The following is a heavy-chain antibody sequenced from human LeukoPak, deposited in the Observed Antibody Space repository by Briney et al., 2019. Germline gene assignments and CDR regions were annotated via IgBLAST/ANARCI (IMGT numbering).Heavy chain of an antibody. V-gene: IGHV4-34*01. CDR3: ARIGVGATTRAPLDY. Sequence: SETLSLTCAVYGGSFSGYYWSWIRQPPGKGLEWIGEINHSGSTNYNPSLKSRVTISVDESKNQFSLKLSSVTAADTAVYYCARIGVGATTRAPLDYWGQGTLVTVSS. D-gene: IGHD1-26*01. J-gene: IGHJ4*02. CDR1: GGSFSGYY. CDR2: INHSGST.